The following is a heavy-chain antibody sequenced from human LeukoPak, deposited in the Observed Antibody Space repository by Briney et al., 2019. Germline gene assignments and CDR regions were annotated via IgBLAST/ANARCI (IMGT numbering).Heavy chain of an antibody. J-gene: IGHJ4*02. CDR1: GYTFTSYG. CDR2: ISAYNGNT. V-gene: IGHV1-18*01. CDR3: ARDRQCGY. Sequence: ASVEVSCKASGYTFTSYGISWVRQAPGQGLEWMGWISAYNGNTSYAPKFQSRVTMTTDTPTSTAYMELRSLRSDDTAVYYCARDRQCGYWGQGTLVTVSS. D-gene: IGHD2-21*01.